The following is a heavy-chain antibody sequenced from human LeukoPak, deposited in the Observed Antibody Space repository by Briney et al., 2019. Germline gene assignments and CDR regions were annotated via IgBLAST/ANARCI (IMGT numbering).Heavy chain of an antibody. Sequence: GGSLRLSCAAPAFTFRTYSMNWVRQAPGKGLEWVSSISSSGIYIYYADSVKGRFTISRDNAKNSLYLQMNSLRAEDTAVYYCAGDPYGDSSIDYWGQGTLVTVSS. CDR1: AFTFRTYS. CDR2: ISSSGIYI. D-gene: IGHD4-17*01. V-gene: IGHV3-21*01. CDR3: AGDPYGDSSIDY. J-gene: IGHJ4*02.